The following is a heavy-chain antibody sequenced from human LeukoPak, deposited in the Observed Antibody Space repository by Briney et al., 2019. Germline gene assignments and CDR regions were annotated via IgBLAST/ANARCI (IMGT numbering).Heavy chain of an antibody. J-gene: IGHJ4*02. Sequence: PGGSLRLSCAASGFTFSSYAMSWVRQAPGKGLEWVSAISGSGGSTYYADSVKGRFTISRDNSKNTLYLQMNSLRAEDTAVYYCARANRFWSGYYDRVYFDYWGQGTLVTVSS. CDR3: ARANRFWSGYYDRVYFDY. CDR2: ISGSGGST. CDR1: GFTFSSYA. D-gene: IGHD3-3*01. V-gene: IGHV3-23*01.